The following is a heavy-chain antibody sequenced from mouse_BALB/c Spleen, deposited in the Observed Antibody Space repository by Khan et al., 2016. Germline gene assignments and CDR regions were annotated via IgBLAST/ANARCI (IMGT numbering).Heavy chain of an antibody. Sequence: EVQLQESGPDLVKPSQSLSLTCTVTGYSIISGYSWHWIRQFPGNKLEWMAYIHYSGSTNYNPSLKSRISLTRDTSKNRFILKLNSVTTEDTATDDCAGVTTGDYFDYWGQGTTLTVSS. V-gene: IGHV3-1*02. CDR3: AGVTTGDYFDY. CDR2: IHYSGST. CDR1: GYSIISGYS. J-gene: IGHJ2*01. D-gene: IGHD2-2*01.